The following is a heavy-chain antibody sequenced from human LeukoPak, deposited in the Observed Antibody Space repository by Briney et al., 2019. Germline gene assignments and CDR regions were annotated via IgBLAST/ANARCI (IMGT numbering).Heavy chain of an antibody. J-gene: IGHJ5*02. CDR1: GFTFSSYG. CDR2: ISGSGGST. CDR3: AKDLVGATPFFPFDP. D-gene: IGHD1-26*01. Sequence: GGSLRLSCAASGFTFSSYGMSWVRQAPGKGLEWVSAISGSGGSTYYADSVKGRFTISRDNSKNTLYLQMNSLRAEDTAVYYCAKDLVGATPFFPFDPWGQGTLVTVSS. V-gene: IGHV3-23*01.